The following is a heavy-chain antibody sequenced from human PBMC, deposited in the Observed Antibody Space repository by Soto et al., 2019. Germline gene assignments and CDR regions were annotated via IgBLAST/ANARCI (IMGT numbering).Heavy chain of an antibody. Sequence: GGSLRLSCAASGFTFSSYAMHWVRQAPGKGLEWVAVISYDGSNKYYADSVKGRFTISRDNSKNTLYLQMNSLRAEDTAVYYCARVDYDSSGYYGSLGTYWGQGTLVTVSS. V-gene: IGHV3-30-3*01. CDR2: ISYDGSNK. CDR1: GFTFSSYA. CDR3: ARVDYDSSGYYGSLGTY. D-gene: IGHD3-22*01. J-gene: IGHJ4*02.